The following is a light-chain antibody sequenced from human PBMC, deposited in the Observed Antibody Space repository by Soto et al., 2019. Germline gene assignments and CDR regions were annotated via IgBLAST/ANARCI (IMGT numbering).Light chain of an antibody. CDR1: QDVSSH. CDR2: AAS. Sequence: DIVMTQSPATLSESPGGRVIVSCRASQDVSSHVAWYQQRPGQAPRLLINAASIRATDTPDRISGSGSGTEFTLTISSLQSEDLAVYYCQQYNKWPRRGVTFGPGTKVDIK. CDR3: QQYNKWPRRGVT. J-gene: IGKJ3*01. V-gene: IGKV3-15*01.